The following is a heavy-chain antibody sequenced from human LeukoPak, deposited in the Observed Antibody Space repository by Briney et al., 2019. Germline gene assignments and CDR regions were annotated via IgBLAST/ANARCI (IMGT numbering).Heavy chain of an antibody. D-gene: IGHD3-3*01. Sequence: SQTLSLTCTVSGGSISSGGCYWSWIRQHPGKGLEWIGYIYYSGSTYYNPSLKSRVTISVDTSKNQFSLKLSSVTAADTAVYYCARAEGGVIFGVVIGAFDIWGQGTMVTVSS. CDR3: ARAEGGVIFGVVIGAFDI. J-gene: IGHJ3*02. CDR2: IYYSGST. CDR1: GGSISSGGCY. V-gene: IGHV4-31*03.